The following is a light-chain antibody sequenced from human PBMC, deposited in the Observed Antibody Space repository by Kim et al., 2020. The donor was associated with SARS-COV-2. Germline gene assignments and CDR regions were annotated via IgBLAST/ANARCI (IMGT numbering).Light chain of an antibody. CDR3: QQSSSLPQC. V-gene: IGKV6-21*01. J-gene: IGKJ2*03. CDR2: YAS. Sequence: SVTPKEKVTITCRASQSIGSSLHWYQQKPDQSPKLLIKYASQSFSGVPSRFSGSGSGTDFTLTINSLGAEDAATYYCQQSSSLPQCFGQGTKLEI. CDR1: QSIGSS.